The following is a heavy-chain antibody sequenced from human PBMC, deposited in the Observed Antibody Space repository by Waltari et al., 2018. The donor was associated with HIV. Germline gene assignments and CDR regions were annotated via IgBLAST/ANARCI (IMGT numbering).Heavy chain of an antibody. Sequence: EVQLVQSGGGLIKPGGSLRLSCAASGFSVTNYWMHWVRQSPGKGLVVVFRIDCCGRTRDYAESVKGRFTNSRDSAKNTLSLEMNSLREGDPAVYYCSRDTFGEYDFWGQGALVTVSS. D-gene: IGHD3-3*01. CDR2: IDCCGRTR. J-gene: IGHJ4*02. CDR3: SRDTFGEYDF. V-gene: IGHV3-74*01. CDR1: GFSVTNYW.